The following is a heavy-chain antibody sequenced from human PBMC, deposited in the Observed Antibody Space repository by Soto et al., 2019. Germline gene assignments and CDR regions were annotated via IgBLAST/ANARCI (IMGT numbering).Heavy chain of an antibody. CDR1: GGSISSGGYS. CDR2: TYPSGSA. Sequence: SLTCTVSGGSISSGGYSWTWIRQSPAKGLEWIGYTYPSGSAYYNPSLKSRVTISVDSSKNQFSLNLTSVTAADTAVYYCARDYYGMDGWGQGTTVAVSS. J-gene: IGHJ6*02. CDR3: ARDYYGMDG. V-gene: IGHV4-30-2*06.